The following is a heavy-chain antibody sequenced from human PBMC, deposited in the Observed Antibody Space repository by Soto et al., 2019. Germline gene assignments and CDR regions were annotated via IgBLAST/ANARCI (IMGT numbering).Heavy chain of an antibody. Sequence: QVQLAEAGGGLVETGGYLRISCAASGFTCSDYDMSWIRQSPGKGLEWVSFVSSSGTTMYFADSVKGRFTISRDTAKNSLYLQLNSLRAADTAVYSCARMGPRAARPSYWGQGTLVTVSS. D-gene: IGHD6-6*01. CDR1: GFTCSDYD. CDR3: ARMGPRAARPSY. V-gene: IGHV3-11*01. CDR2: VSSSGTTM. J-gene: IGHJ4*02.